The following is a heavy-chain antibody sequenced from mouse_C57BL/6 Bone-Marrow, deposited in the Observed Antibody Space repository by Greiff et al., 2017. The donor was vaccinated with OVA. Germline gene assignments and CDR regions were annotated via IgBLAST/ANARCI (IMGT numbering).Heavy chain of an antibody. CDR1: GYTFTDYE. Sequence: VQLQQSGAELVRPGASVTLSCKASGYTFTDYEMHWVKQTPVHGLEWIGAIDPETGGTAYNQKLKGKATLTADKASSAAYMELRSLTSEDSAVYYCTRYGSVRNAMDYWGQGTSVTVSS. V-gene: IGHV1-15*01. CDR2: IDPETGGT. D-gene: IGHD1-1*02. J-gene: IGHJ4*01. CDR3: TRYGSVRNAMDY.